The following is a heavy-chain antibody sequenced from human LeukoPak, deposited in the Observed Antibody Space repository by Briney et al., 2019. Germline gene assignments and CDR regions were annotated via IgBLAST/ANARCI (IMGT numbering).Heavy chain of an antibody. CDR2: IYYSGGT. J-gene: IGHJ3*02. Sequence: SDTLPHTSTVSGGSTSSYYWSWIRQPPAEGLEGSGDIYYSGGTTYNPPLQSRVTRIVETSKNQFSLLPRTVTAADTTAFYYAGLGSDDACHIGGKGTMDSVSS. CDR1: GGSTSSYY. D-gene: IGHD6-19*01. CDR3: AGLGSDDACHI. V-gene: IGHV4-59*07.